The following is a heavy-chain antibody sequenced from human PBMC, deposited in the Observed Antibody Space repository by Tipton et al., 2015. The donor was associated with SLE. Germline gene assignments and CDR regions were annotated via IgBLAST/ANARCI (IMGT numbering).Heavy chain of an antibody. CDR3: ARHRYGDYYFDY. Sequence: GLVKPSETLSLTCSVSGGSIISHYWTWIRQPPGKGLEWIGYIYFTGTTNYNPSLKSRVTISVDTSKNQFSLKLSSVTAADTAVYYCARHRYGDYYFDYWGQGTLVTVSS. CDR1: GGSIISHY. D-gene: IGHD4-17*01. V-gene: IGHV4-59*08. J-gene: IGHJ4*02. CDR2: IYFTGTT.